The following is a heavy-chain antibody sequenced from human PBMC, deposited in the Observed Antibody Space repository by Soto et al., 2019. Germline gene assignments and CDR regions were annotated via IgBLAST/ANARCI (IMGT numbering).Heavy chain of an antibody. Sequence: QLQLQESGPGLVKPWETLSLTCTVSGGSISSSGYYWGWICQPPGKGLEWIGSIYYSGSTYYNPSLKSRVTISVDTSKNQFSLKLSSVTATDTAVYYGARPIAPAVGYVDYCGQGTPVIVFS. V-gene: IGHV4-39*01. D-gene: IGHD6-13*01. CDR3: ARPIAPAVGYVDY. CDR2: IYYSGST. J-gene: IGHJ4*03. CDR1: GGSISSSGYY.